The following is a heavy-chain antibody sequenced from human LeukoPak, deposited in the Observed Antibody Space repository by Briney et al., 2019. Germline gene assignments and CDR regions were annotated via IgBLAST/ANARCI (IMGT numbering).Heavy chain of an antibody. J-gene: IGHJ3*02. CDR3: ARGRRNDIRAFDI. V-gene: IGHV4-34*01. Sequence: SETLSLTCAVYGGSFSGYYWSWIRQPPGNGLEWIGEINHSGSTNYNPSLKSRVTISVDTSKNQFSLKLSSVTAADTAVYYCARGRRNDIRAFDIWGQGTMVTVSS. CDR2: INHSGST. D-gene: IGHD3-9*01. CDR1: GGSFSGYY.